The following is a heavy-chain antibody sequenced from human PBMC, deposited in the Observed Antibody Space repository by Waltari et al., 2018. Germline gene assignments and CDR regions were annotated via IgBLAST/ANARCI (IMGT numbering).Heavy chain of an antibody. J-gene: IGHJ4*02. Sequence: EVHLLESGGGLVQPGGSLRLSCVASGFTFRSYAMSWVRQAPGKGLEWVSTLSDSGGSTYYADSVKGRFTISRDDSKNTLYLQMNSLRAEDTAVYYCAKPSLDYWGQGTLVTVSS. CDR3: AKPSLDY. V-gene: IGHV3-23*01. CDR1: GFTFRSYA. CDR2: LSDSGGST.